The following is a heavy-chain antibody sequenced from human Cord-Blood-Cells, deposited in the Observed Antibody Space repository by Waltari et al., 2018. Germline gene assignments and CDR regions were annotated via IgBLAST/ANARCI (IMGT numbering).Heavy chain of an antibody. J-gene: IGHJ5*02. CDR1: GFTLSGSA. CDR2: IRSKANSYAT. V-gene: IGHV3-73*02. Sequence: EVQLVESGGGLVQPGGSLKLSCAASGFTLSGSAMHWVRQASGKGLEWVGRIRSKANSYATAYAASVKGRFTISRDDSKNTAYLQMNSLKTEDTAVYYCTKPPGVYGSAWGQGTLVTVSS. D-gene: IGHD3-10*01. CDR3: TKPPGVYGSA.